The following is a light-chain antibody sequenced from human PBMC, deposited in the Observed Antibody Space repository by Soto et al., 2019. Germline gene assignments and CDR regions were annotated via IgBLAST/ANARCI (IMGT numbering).Light chain of an antibody. CDR3: AAWDDSLSGRV. Sequence: QSVLTQPPSASGTPGQRVTISCSGSSSNIGSNTVNWYQQLPGTAPKLLIYSNNQRPSGVPDRFSGSKSGTSASLAISGLRSEDEAAYYCAAWDDSLSGRVFGGGTKLTVL. J-gene: IGLJ3*02. V-gene: IGLV1-44*01. CDR1: SSNIGSNT. CDR2: SNN.